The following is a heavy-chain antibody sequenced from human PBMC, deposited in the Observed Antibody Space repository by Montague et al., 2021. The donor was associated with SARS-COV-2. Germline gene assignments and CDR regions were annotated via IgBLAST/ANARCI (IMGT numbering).Heavy chain of an antibody. CDR2: IYHSGST. CDR3: ARVVTIFGVGDTFDY. V-gene: IGHV4-31*03. D-gene: IGHD3-3*01. CDR1: GGSISSGGYY. J-gene: IGHJ4*02. Sequence: TLSLTCTVSGGSISSGGYYWSWIRQHPGKGLEWIGYIYHSGSTYYNPSLKSRVTISVDTSKNQFSLKLSSVTAADTAVYYCARVVTIFGVGDTFDYWGQGTLVTVSS.